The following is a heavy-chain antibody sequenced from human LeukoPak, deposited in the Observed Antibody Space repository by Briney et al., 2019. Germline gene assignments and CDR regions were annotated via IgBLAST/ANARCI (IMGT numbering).Heavy chain of an antibody. CDR2: VYYGRSP. Sequence: SETLSLTCTVSGDSISRSTYYWAWIRQPPGKGLEWIVSVYYGRSPYFNPSLESRATISVDTSKNHFSLKMSSVTAADTAVYYCARLGAGPTYYDFWSGYSSFYFDYWGQGTLVTVSS. V-gene: IGHV4-39*02. CDR3: ARLGAGPTYYDFWSGYSSFYFDY. J-gene: IGHJ4*02. D-gene: IGHD3-3*01. CDR1: GDSISRSTYY.